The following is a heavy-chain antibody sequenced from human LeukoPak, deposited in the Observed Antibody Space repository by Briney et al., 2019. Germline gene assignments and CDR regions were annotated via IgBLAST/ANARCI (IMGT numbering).Heavy chain of an antibody. D-gene: IGHD2-21*02. V-gene: IGHV3-9*01. Sequence: GGSLRLSCAASGFTFDDYAMHWVRQAPGKGLEWVSGLSWNSGNIGYADSVKGRFTISRDNAKNSLYLQMNSLRAEDTAVYYCARDLYEVTEPLVDYWGQGTLVTVSS. CDR3: ARDLYEVTEPLVDY. CDR2: LSWNSGNI. J-gene: IGHJ4*02. CDR1: GFTFDDYA.